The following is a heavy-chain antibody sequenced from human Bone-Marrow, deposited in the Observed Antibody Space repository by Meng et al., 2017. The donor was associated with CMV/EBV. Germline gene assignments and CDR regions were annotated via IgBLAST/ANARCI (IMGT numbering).Heavy chain of an antibody. Sequence: GESLKISCAASGFTFSSYSMNWVRQAPGKGLEWVSSISSSSSYIYYADSVKGRFTISRDNAKNSLYLQMNSLRAEDTAVYYCARDQPQMYGMDVWGQGNTVTVSS. CDR2: ISSSSSYI. CDR3: ARDQPQMYGMDV. J-gene: IGHJ6*02. V-gene: IGHV3-21*01. D-gene: IGHD5-24*01. CDR1: GFTFSSYS.